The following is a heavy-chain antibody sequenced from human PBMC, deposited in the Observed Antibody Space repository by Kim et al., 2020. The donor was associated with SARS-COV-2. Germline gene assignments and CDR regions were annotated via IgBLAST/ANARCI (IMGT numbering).Heavy chain of an antibody. Sequence: SETLSLTCNVSGGSITTNYWSWLRQPPGQGLEWIGYIYYNGRADYNPSLKSRVTISVDTSRRHFSLKLHSLTEADTAVYYCARYVVQGWVDSWGQGTLVTVST. D-gene: IGHD1-1*01. V-gene: IGHV4-59*13. CDR2: IYYNGRA. CDR1: GGSITTNY. J-gene: IGHJ5*01. CDR3: ARYVVQGWVDS.